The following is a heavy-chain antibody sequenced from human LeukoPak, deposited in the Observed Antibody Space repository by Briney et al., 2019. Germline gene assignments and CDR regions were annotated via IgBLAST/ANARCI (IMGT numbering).Heavy chain of an antibody. J-gene: IGHJ4*02. CDR1: GFTFSSYS. Sequence: PGGSLRLSCAASGFTFSSYSMNWVRQAPGKGLEWVSSISSSSSYIYYADSVKGRFTISRDNAKNSLYLQMNSLRAEDTVVYYCARDGGLYYDSSGYFAFDYWGQGTLVTVSS. D-gene: IGHD3-22*01. CDR3: ARDGGLYYDSSGYFAFDY. CDR2: ISSSSSYI. V-gene: IGHV3-21*01.